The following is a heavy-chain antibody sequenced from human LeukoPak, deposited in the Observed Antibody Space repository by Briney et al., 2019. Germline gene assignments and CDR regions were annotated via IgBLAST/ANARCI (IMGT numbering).Heavy chain of an antibody. V-gene: IGHV1-69*06. D-gene: IGHD3-10*01. CDR3: ARGFQDPYYSGSYYFDY. Sequence: SVKVSCKASRGTFSSYAISWVRQAPGQGLEWMGGIIPIFGTANYAQKFQGRVTITADKSTSTAYMELSSLRSEDTAVYYCARGFQDPYYSGSYYFDYWGQGTLVTVSS. J-gene: IGHJ4*02. CDR2: IIPIFGTA. CDR1: RGTFSSYA.